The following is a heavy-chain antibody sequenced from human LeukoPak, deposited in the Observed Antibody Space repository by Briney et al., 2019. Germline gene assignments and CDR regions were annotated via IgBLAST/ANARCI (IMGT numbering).Heavy chain of an antibody. Sequence: SETLSLTCTVSGGSISTINYYWGWIRQPPGKGLEWIGSIDYSGNTYYDPSLKSRLTITIDTSRNQFSLKLSSVTAADTAIYYCVSGGSYLTKWGQGTLVTVSP. CDR1: GGSISTINYY. J-gene: IGHJ4*02. CDR3: VSGGSYLTK. V-gene: IGHV4-39*07. CDR2: IDYSGNT. D-gene: IGHD3-10*01.